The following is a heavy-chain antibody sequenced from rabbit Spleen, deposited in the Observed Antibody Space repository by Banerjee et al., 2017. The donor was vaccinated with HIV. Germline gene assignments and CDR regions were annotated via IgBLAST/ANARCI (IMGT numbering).Heavy chain of an antibody. CDR2: IHAGSSGNT. CDR1: GFMLSRYW. J-gene: IGHJ4*01. Sequence: QEQLEESGGDLVKPEGSLTLTCTASGFMLSRYWLCWVRQAPGKGLEWIACIHAGSSGNTYYASWAKGRFTISKTSSTTVTLQMTSLTAADTATYFCARGSATMTMVITGFYLNLWGPGTLVTVS. V-gene: IGHV1S45*01. CDR3: ARGSATMTMVITGFYLNL. D-gene: IGHD2-1*01.